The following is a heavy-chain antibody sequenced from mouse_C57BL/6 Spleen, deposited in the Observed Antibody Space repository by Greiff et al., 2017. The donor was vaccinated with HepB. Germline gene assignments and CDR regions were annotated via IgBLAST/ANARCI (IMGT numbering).Heavy chain of an antibody. CDR3: ARSYGNYPHFDY. D-gene: IGHD2-10*02. Sequence: QVQLQQSGAELVKPGASVKLSCKASGYTFTSYWMQWVKQRPGQGLEWIGEIDPSDSYTNYNQKFKGKATLTVDTSSSTAYMQLSSLTSEDSAVYYCARSYGNYPHFDYWGQGTTLTVSS. CDR1: GYTFTSYW. J-gene: IGHJ2*01. V-gene: IGHV1-50*01. CDR2: IDPSDSYT.